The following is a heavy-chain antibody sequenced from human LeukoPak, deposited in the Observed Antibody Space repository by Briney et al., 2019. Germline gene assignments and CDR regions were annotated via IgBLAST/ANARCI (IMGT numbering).Heavy chain of an antibody. D-gene: IGHD3-22*01. Sequence: GGSLRLTCAASGFTFSSYAMSWVRQAPGKGLEWVSAISGSGGSTYYADSVKGRFTISRDNSKNTLYLQMNSLRAEDTAVYYCAKDGYYYDSSGYYDVWFDPWGQGTLVTVSS. CDR1: GFTFSSYA. CDR2: ISGSGGST. CDR3: AKDGYYYDSSGYYDVWFDP. V-gene: IGHV3-23*01. J-gene: IGHJ5*02.